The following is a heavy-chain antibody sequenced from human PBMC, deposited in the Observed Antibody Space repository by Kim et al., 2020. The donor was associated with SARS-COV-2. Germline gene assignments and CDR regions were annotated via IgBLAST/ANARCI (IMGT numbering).Heavy chain of an antibody. Sequence: SETLSLTCAVYGGSFSAYYWSWIRQPPGKGLEWIGEINHSGSTNYNPSLKSRVTISVDTSKNQFSLKLSSVTAADTAVYYCARDRIGTMVRGRSPNYFDYWGQGTLVTVSS. CDR1: GGSFSAYY. D-gene: IGHD3-10*01. J-gene: IGHJ4*02. CDR2: INHSGST. CDR3: ARDRIGTMVRGRSPNYFDY. V-gene: IGHV4-34*01.